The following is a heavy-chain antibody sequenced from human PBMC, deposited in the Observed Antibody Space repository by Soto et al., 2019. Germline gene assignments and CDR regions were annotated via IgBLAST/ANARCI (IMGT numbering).Heavy chain of an antibody. Sequence: GGSLRLSCAASGFTFSSYAMHWVRQAPGKGLEWVAVISYDGSNKYYADSVKGRFTISRDNSKNTLYLQMNSLRAEDTAVYYCARDHRRGYSYGYSFDYGGQGTLVTVS. CDR3: ARDHRRGYSYGYSFDY. J-gene: IGHJ4*02. V-gene: IGHV3-30-3*01. CDR1: GFTFSSYA. CDR2: ISYDGSNK. D-gene: IGHD5-18*01.